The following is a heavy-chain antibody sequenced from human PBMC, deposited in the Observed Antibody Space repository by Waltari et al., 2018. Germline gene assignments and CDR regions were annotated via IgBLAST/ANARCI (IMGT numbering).Heavy chain of an antibody. V-gene: IGHV3-33*06. CDR2: IWYDGSNK. D-gene: IGHD6-6*01. Sequence: QVQLVESGGGVVQPGRSLRLSCAASGFTFSSYGMHWVRQAQGKGREVVAVIWYDGSNKSYADSVQCRVTSSRDNSKNTLYLQMNSLIAEYTAVYYCAKGIAARYYYMDVWGKGTTVTVSS. CDR1: GFTFSSYG. CDR3: AKGIAARYYYMDV. J-gene: IGHJ6*03.